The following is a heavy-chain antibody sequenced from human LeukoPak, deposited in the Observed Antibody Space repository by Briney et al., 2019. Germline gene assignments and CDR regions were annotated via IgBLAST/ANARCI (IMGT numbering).Heavy chain of an antibody. V-gene: IGHV4-34*01. Sequence: SETLSLTCAVYGGSFSGYYWSWIRQPPGKGLEWIGEINHSGSTNYNPSLKSRVTISVDTSKNQFSLKLSSVTAVDTAVYYCARFGRGYYFDYWGQGTLVTVSS. D-gene: IGHD3-10*01. CDR3: ARFGRGYYFDY. CDR1: GGSFSGYY. J-gene: IGHJ4*02. CDR2: INHSGST.